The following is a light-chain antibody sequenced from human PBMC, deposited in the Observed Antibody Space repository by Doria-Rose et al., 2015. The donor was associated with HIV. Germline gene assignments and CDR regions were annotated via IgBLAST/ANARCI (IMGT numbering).Light chain of an antibody. V-gene: IGLV1-40*01. CDR2: GNH. Sequence: SSNIGAGYDVHWYQHLPGTAPKLLIYGNHNRPSGVPDRSSGSKSGTSASLAITGLQAEDEADYYCQSYDRTLSGSVVFGGGTKLTVL. CDR3: QSYDRTLSGSVV. J-gene: IGLJ2*01. CDR1: SSNIGAGYD.